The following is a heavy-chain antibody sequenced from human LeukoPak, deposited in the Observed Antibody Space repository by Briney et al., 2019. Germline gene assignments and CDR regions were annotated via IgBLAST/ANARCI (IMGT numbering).Heavy chain of an antibody. CDR1: GGSISSGGYY. CDR3: ARGSGSGYPLDY. J-gene: IGHJ4*02. V-gene: IGHV4-61*02. D-gene: IGHD3-22*01. CDR2: IYTSGST. Sequence: SETLSLTCTVSGGSISSGGYYWSWIRQPAGKGLEWIGRIYTSGSTNYNPSLKSRVTMSVDTSKNQFSLKLSSVTAADTAVYYCARGSGSGYPLDYWGQGTLVTVSS.